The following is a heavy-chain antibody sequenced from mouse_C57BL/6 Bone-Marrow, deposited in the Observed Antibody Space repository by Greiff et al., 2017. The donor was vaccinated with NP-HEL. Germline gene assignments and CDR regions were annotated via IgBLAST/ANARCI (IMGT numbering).Heavy chain of an antibody. J-gene: IGHJ2*01. Sequence: VQVVESGAELVKPGASVKISCKASGYAFSSYWMNWVKQRPGKGLEWIGQIYPGDGDTNYNGKFKGKATLTADKSSSTAYMQLSSLTSEDSAVYFCARSRGLFTTVVDYWGQGTTLTVSS. D-gene: IGHD1-1*01. V-gene: IGHV1-80*01. CDR2: IYPGDGDT. CDR1: GYAFSSYW. CDR3: ARSRGLFTTVVDY.